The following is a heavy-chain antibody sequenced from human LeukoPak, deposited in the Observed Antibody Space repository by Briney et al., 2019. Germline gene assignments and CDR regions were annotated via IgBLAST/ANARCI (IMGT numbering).Heavy chain of an antibody. CDR2: TYYRSKWYN. V-gene: IGHV6-1*01. Sequence: SQTLSLTCAISGDSVSSNSAAWNWIRQSPPSGLEWLGRTYYRSKWYNDYAVSVKSRITINPDTSKNQFSLQLNSVTPEDTAVYYCARESVAAAGNGDWFDPWGQGTLVTVSS. D-gene: IGHD6-13*01. CDR1: GDSVSSNSAA. J-gene: IGHJ5*02. CDR3: ARESVAAAGNGDWFDP.